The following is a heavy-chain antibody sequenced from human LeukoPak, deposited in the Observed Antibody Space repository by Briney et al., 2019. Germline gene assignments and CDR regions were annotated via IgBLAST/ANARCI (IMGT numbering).Heavy chain of an antibody. CDR3: ARDLYYYDTEIDY. Sequence: GGSLRLSCAASEFTFSSYSMNWVRQAPGKGLEWVSYISSSSNTIYYADSVKGRFTISRDNAKNSLYLQMNSLRAEDTAVYYCARDLYYYDTEIDYWGQGTLVTVST. J-gene: IGHJ4*02. D-gene: IGHD3-22*01. CDR1: EFTFSSYS. CDR2: ISSSSNTI. V-gene: IGHV3-48*01.